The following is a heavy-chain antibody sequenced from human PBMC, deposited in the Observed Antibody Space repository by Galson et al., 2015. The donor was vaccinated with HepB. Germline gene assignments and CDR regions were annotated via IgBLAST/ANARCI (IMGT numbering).Heavy chain of an antibody. CDR3: ARDALDYYDSSGYYYSPFDY. D-gene: IGHD3-22*01. CDR2: ISSSSSTI. Sequence: SLRLSCAASGFTFSSYSMNWVRQAPGKGLEWVSYISSSSSTIYYADSVKGRFTISRDNAKNSLYLQMNSLRDEDTAVYYCARDALDYYDSSGYYYSPFDYWGQGTLVTVSS. J-gene: IGHJ4*02. V-gene: IGHV3-48*02. CDR1: GFTFSSYS.